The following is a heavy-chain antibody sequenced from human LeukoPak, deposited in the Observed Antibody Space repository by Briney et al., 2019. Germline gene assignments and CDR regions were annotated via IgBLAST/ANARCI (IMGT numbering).Heavy chain of an antibody. Sequence: ASVKVSCKASGYTFTSYYIRWVRQAPGQGLEWMGWISAYNGNTNYAQKFQGRVTMTTDTSTSTAYMELRSLRSDDTAVYYCARDRPYSSGTYYYYMDVWGKGTTVTISS. CDR3: ARDRPYSSGTYYYYMDV. J-gene: IGHJ6*03. V-gene: IGHV1-18*01. D-gene: IGHD6-25*01. CDR1: GYTFTSYY. CDR2: ISAYNGNT.